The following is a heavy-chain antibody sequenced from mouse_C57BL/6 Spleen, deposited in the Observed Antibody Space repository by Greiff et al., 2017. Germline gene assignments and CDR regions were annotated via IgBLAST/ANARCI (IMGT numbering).Heavy chain of an antibody. D-gene: IGHD1-1*01. J-gene: IGHJ2*01. Sequence: QVQLKESGAELVKPGASVKLSCKASGYTFTEYTIHWVKQRSGQGLEWIGWFYPGSGSIKYNEKFKDKATLTADKSSSTVYMELSRLTSEDSAVYFCARHEVPITTVVATGFDYWGQGTTLTVSS. CDR1: GYTFTEYT. CDR2: FYPGSGSI. CDR3: ARHEVPITTVVATGFDY. V-gene: IGHV1-62-2*01.